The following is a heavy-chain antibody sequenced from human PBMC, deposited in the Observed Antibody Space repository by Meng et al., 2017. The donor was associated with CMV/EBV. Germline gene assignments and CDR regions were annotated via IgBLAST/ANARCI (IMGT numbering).Heavy chain of an antibody. V-gene: IGHV3-21*01. Sequence: GESLKISCAASGFTFSSYSMNWVRQAPGKGMEWVSSISSSSYIYYAESVKGRFTISRDNAKNSLYLQMNSLRAEDTAVYYCARVLYCSSTSCHLPIDYWGQGTLVTVSS. J-gene: IGHJ4*02. D-gene: IGHD2-2*01. CDR1: GFTFSSYS. CDR2: ISSSSYI. CDR3: ARVLYCSSTSCHLPIDY.